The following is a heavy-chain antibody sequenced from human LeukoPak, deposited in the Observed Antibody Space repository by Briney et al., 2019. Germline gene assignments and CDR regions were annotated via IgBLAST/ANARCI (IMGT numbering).Heavy chain of an antibody. D-gene: IGHD3-16*01. CDR2: ISGSGGTT. Sequence: GGSLRLSCAASGFTFSSYAMTWVRQAPGKGLDWVSAISGSGGTTYHADSVRGRFTISRDNSKNTLYLQMNSLRAEDTAVYYCSTSPSWGVWGKGTTVTVSS. J-gene: IGHJ6*04. CDR3: STSPSWGV. V-gene: IGHV3-23*01. CDR1: GFTFSSYA.